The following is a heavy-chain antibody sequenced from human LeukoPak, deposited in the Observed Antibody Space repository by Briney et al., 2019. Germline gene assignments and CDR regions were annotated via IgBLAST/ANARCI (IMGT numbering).Heavy chain of an antibody. V-gene: IGHV4-30-2*01. CDR1: GGSTSSGGYS. Sequence: SQTLSLTCAVSGGSTSSGGYSWSWIRQPPGKGLEWIGYIYHSGSTYYNPSLKSRVTISVDRSKNQFSLKLSSVAAADTAVYYCARASPDDSSGTYFDYWGQGTLVTVSS. D-gene: IGHD3-22*01. J-gene: IGHJ4*02. CDR3: ARASPDDSSGTYFDY. CDR2: IYHSGST.